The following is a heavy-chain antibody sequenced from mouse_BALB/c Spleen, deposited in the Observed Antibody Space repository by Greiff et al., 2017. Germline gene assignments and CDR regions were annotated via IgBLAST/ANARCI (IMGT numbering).Heavy chain of an antibody. CDR3: NADYYGSSYHWYFDV. Sequence: EVQLQQSGAELVRSGASVKLSCTASGFNIKDYYMHWVKQRPEQGLEWIGWIDPENGDTEYAPKFQGKATMTADTSSNTAYLQLSSLTSEDTAVYYCNADYYGSSYHWYFDVWGAGTTVTVSS. V-gene: IGHV14-4*02. J-gene: IGHJ1*01. CDR1: GFNIKDYY. D-gene: IGHD1-1*01. CDR2: IDPENGDT.